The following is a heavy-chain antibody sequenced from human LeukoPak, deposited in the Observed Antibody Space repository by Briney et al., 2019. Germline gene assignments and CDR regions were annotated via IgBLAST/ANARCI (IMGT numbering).Heavy chain of an antibody. Sequence: GSLRLSCTASGFTFSSYAMSWVRQAPGKGLEWVSAITGSGAGTYYADSVKGRFTISRDNSKNTLSLQMNSLRAEDTAVYYCAKRDSSGYYYFDYWGQGTLVTVSS. CDR3: AKRDSSGYYYFDY. V-gene: IGHV3-23*01. CDR1: GFTFSSYA. J-gene: IGHJ4*02. CDR2: ITGSGAGT. D-gene: IGHD3-22*01.